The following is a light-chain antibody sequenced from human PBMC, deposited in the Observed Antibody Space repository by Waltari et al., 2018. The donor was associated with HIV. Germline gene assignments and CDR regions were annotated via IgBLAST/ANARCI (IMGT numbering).Light chain of an antibody. CDR3: QQYDDLPRT. CDR1: RAIGRS. Sequence: IQMDQPPASLSASIGDRVTITCRSIRAIGRSLAWFQQKPGQSPMALIYATSILHTGVPARFNGSRSGTEFALTIANLEAADFGTYYCQQYDDLPRTFGGGT. CDR2: ATS. V-gene: IGKV1-16*01. J-gene: IGKJ4*01.